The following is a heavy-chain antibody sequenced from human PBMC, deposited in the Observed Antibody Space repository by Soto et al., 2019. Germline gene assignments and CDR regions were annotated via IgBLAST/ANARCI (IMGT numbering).Heavy chain of an antibody. Sequence: EVQLLESGGGLVQPGGSLRLSCAASGFTFSTYGMSWVRQAPGQGLEWVSIISGSGGSTYYADTVKGRFTISSDNSKNTLYLQMNSLRAEDTAVYYCAKDPATIAVAGTFDYWGQGTLVIVSS. CDR3: AKDPATIAVAGTFDY. J-gene: IGHJ4*02. CDR2: ISGSGGST. CDR1: GFTFSTYG. D-gene: IGHD6-19*01. V-gene: IGHV3-23*01.